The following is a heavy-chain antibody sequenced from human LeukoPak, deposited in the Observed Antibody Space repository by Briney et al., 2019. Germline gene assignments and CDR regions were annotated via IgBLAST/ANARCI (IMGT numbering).Heavy chain of an antibody. D-gene: IGHD3-9*01. CDR1: GFTFTNYA. Sequence: GGSLRPSCAASGFTFTNYAMTWVRQAPGKGLEWVSSISASGVMTYYADSVKGRFTISRDNSKNTLYLQMNSLRAEDTAVYYCAKSQLRYFDWLPDYWGQGTLVTVSS. J-gene: IGHJ4*02. V-gene: IGHV3-23*01. CDR2: ISASGVMT. CDR3: AKSQLRYFDWLPDY.